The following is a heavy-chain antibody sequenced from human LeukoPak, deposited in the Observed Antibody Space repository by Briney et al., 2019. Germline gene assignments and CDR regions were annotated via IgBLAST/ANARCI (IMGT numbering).Heavy chain of an antibody. V-gene: IGHV4-59*01. D-gene: IGHD3-22*01. J-gene: IGHJ3*02. CDR1: GGSISSYY. CDR3: ARRANMIVVVTTAGAFDI. Sequence: SETLSLTCTVSGGSISSYYWSWIRQPPGKGLEWIGYIYYSGSTNYNPSLKSRFTISVDTSKNQFSLKLSSVTAADTAVYYCARRANMIVVVTTAGAFDIWGQGTMVTVSS. CDR2: IYYSGST.